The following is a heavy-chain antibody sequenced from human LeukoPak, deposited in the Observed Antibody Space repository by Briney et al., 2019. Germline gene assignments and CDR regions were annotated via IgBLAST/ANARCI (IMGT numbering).Heavy chain of an antibody. Sequence: GGSLRLSCAASGFTFTNYAMTWVRQVPGKGLEWVSRISGSGGSSYHVDSVKGRFTISRDNSKNTLYLQMNSLRAEDTAVYYCARLGRYADYWGQGTLVTVSS. J-gene: IGHJ4*02. CDR3: ARLGRYADY. CDR2: ISGSGGSS. CDR1: GFTFTNYA. V-gene: IGHV3-23*01. D-gene: IGHD3-16*01.